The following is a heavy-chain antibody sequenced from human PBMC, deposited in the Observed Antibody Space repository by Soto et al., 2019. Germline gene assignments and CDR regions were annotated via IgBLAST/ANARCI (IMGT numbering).Heavy chain of an antibody. V-gene: IGHV3-53*01. CDR1: GFTVSSNY. CDR3: ARNYYDSGGGFDY. J-gene: IGHJ4*02. CDR2: IYSGGST. Sequence: EVQLVESGGGLIQPGGCLRLSCAASGFTVSSNYMSWVRQAPGKGLEWVSVIYSGGSTYYADSVKGRFTISRDNSKNTLYLQMNSLRAEDTAVYYCARNYYDSGGGFDYWGQGTLVTVSS. D-gene: IGHD3-22*01.